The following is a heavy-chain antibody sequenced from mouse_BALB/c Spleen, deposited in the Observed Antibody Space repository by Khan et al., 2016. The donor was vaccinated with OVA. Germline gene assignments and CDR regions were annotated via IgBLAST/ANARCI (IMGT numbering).Heavy chain of an antibody. Sequence: EVQLVESGGGLVQPGGSRKLSCTASGFTFSSFGMHWVRQAPEKGLEWVAYIGSDSSTIYYAATVKGRFSISRDNPKNTLLLQLTSLRAEDATMYYCGSSRYWSWFASWGQGTLVTVSA. CDR3: GSSRYWSWFAS. CDR1: GFTFSSFG. CDR2: IGSDSSTI. D-gene: IGHD2-12*01. V-gene: IGHV5-17*02. J-gene: IGHJ3*01.